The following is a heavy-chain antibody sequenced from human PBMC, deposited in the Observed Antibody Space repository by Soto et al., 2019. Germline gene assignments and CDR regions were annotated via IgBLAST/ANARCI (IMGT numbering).Heavy chain of an antibody. CDR1: GSTFSSYY. D-gene: IGHD5-18*01. CDR3: ARPRIQLWAPDGFHI. CDR2: ISPDGNNA. V-gene: IGHV3-30-3*01. Sequence: PGGSLRLSCAASGSTFSSYYIHWVRQAPGKGLGWVAHISPDGNNAYYADSVKGRFTISRDNARNTVYLQVSSLRAEDTAVYYCARPRIQLWAPDGFHIWGQGTMVTVSS. J-gene: IGHJ3*02.